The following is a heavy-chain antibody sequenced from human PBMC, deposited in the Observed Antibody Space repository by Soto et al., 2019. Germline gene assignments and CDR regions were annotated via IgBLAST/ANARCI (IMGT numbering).Heavy chain of an antibody. J-gene: IGHJ4*02. V-gene: IGHV3-9*01. D-gene: IGHD2-15*01. CDR2: ISWNSNII. CDR1: GFTFDDYA. Sequence: EVQLVESGGGLVQPGRSLRLSCAASGFTFDDYAMHWVRRVPGQGLEWVSSISWNSNIIGYADSVKGRFTISRDNAKNTLYLQMNSLRPADTALYYCAKGDPAGFCSGGRCYFDYWGQGTLGTVSS. CDR3: AKGDPAGFCSGGRCYFDY.